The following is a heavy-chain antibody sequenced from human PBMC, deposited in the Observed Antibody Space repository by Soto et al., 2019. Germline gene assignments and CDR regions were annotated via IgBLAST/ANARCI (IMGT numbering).Heavy chain of an antibody. CDR2: TYWDADR. Sequence: QITLKESGPTLVKPTQPLALNCTFSGFSFNTRGVGVAWIRQPPGKTLEWLAVTYWDADRRYRPSLTDRLTITKDICTNQVVLTMTNMDPVDTGTYYCAHLVPGPLSFAYWGQGALVTVSS. J-gene: IGHJ1*01. V-gene: IGHV2-5*02. CDR1: GFSFNTRGVG. CDR3: AHLVPGPLSFAY. D-gene: IGHD6-19*01.